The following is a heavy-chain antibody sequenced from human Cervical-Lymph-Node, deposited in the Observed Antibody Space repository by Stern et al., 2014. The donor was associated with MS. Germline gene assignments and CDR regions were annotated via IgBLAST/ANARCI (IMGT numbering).Heavy chain of an antibody. J-gene: IGHJ4*02. CDR1: GGSISSGGYY. D-gene: IGHD3-3*01. Sequence: QLQLQESGPGLVKPSQTLSLTCTVSGGSISSGGYYWSWLRHHPGKGLEWIGYIYCGWSTYYNPSLNSRVTISVDTSKNQFSLKLSSVTAADTAVYYCARVSYDFWSGYYVFDYWGQGTLVTVSS. CDR3: ARVSYDFWSGYYVFDY. V-gene: IGHV4-31*03. CDR2: IYCGWST.